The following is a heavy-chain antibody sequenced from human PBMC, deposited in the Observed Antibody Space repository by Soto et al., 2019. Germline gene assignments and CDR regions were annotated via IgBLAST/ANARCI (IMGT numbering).Heavy chain of an antibody. CDR3: ARGYSSIVYGMDA. V-gene: IGHV4-30-2*01. D-gene: IGHD6-13*01. J-gene: IGHJ6*02. Sequence: PSETLSLTCAVSGGSISSGGYSWSWIRQPPGKGLEWIGYIYHSGSTYYNPSLKSRVTISVDRSKNQFSLKLSSVTAADTAVYYCARGYSSIVYGMDAWGQGTTVTVSS. CDR1: GGSISSGGYS. CDR2: IYHSGST.